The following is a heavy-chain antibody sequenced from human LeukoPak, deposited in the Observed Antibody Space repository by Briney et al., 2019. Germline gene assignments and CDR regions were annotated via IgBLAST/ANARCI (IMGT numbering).Heavy chain of an antibody. J-gene: IGHJ6*03. CDR1: GYSFTSYW. Sequence: GESLKISCKGSGYSFTSYWISCVRQMPGKGLECMGIIYPADSDTRYSPSFQGQVTISVDKSISTAYLQWSSLKASDTAMYYCARTLPDYYDSRGYYERDYYYMDVWGKGTTVTISS. CDR3: ARTLPDYYDSRGYYERDYYYMDV. V-gene: IGHV5-51*01. CDR2: IYPADSDT. D-gene: IGHD3-22*01.